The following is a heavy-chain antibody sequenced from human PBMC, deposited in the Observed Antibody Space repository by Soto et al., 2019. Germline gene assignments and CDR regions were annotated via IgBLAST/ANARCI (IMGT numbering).Heavy chain of an antibody. D-gene: IGHD3-10*01. CDR1: GGTFSSYA. J-gene: IGHJ5*02. CDR2: IIPIFGTA. CDR3: ARGVRGVSWFDP. V-gene: IGHV1-69*13. Sequence: GASVKVSCKASGGTFSSYAISWVRQAPGQGLEWMGGIIPIFGTANYAQKFQGRVTITADESTSTAYMELSSLRSEDTAVYYRARGVRGVSWFDPWGQGTLVTVSS.